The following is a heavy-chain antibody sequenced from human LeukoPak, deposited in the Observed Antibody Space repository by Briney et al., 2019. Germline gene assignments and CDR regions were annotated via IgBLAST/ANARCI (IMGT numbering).Heavy chain of an antibody. J-gene: IGHJ6*02. Sequence: APVKVSCKASGGTFSSYAMHWVRQAPGQRLEWMGWINAGNGNTKYSQKFQGRVTITRDTSASTAYMELSSLRSEDTAVYYCARDDSGSYYYYGMDVWGQGTTVTVSS. CDR1: GGTFSSYA. V-gene: IGHV1-3*01. CDR2: INAGNGNT. CDR3: ARDDSGSYYYYGMDV. D-gene: IGHD1-26*01.